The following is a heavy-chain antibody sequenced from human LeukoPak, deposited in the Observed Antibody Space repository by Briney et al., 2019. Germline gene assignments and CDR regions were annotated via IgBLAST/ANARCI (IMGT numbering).Heavy chain of an antibody. J-gene: IGHJ4*02. D-gene: IGHD7-27*01. CDR1: GLAFSDFE. Sequence: GGSLRLSCASSGLAFSDFEMNWVRQAPGRGLEWVSYISSSGSIIYYADSVKGRFTISRDNAKRSLFLQMNSLRVEDTAVYYCARTMWGFEYWGQGTLVTVSS. V-gene: IGHV3-48*03. CDR2: ISSSGSII. CDR3: ARTMWGFEY.